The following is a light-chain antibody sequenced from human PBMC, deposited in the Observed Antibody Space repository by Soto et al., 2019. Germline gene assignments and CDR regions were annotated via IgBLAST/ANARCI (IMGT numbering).Light chain of an antibody. CDR3: QQSNDWPRT. CDR2: GAS. J-gene: IGKJ1*01. V-gene: IGKV3-15*01. CDR1: QSVSSN. Sequence: EIVMTQSPATLSVSPGERATLSCRASQSVSSNLAWYQQKPGQAPRLLIYGASTRATGIPARFSGSGSGTEFTLTISSLQSEDFAVYYCQQSNDWPRTFGQGTKVDI.